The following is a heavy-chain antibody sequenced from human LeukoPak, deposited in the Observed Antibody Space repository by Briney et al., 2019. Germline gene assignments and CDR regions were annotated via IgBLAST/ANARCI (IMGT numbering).Heavy chain of an antibody. J-gene: IGHJ4*02. CDR3: ARVGSPFYCSGGSCYARMTLFDY. CDR1: GGSISSGSYS. CDR2: IHHSGTT. D-gene: IGHD2-15*01. V-gene: IGHV4-30-2*01. Sequence: SQTLSLTCAVSGGSISSGSYSWSWLRQPPGKGLGWSGIIHHSGTTYNNPSLKSRVNISVDRSKNQFSLKLSSVTAADTAVYYCARVGSPFYCSGGSCYARMTLFDYWGQGTLVTVP.